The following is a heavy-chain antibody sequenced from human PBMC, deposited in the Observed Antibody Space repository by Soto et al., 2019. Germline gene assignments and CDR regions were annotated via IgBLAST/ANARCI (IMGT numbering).Heavy chain of an antibody. CDR3: AKESMPEHYGDTLFDY. D-gene: IGHD4-17*01. V-gene: IGHV3-23*01. CDR2: FSAGGRA. CDR1: GFSFSNYA. J-gene: IGHJ4*02. Sequence: EVQLLESGGGLVQPGGSLRLSCEASGFSFSNYALSWVRQSRGKGLEWVSTFSAGGRAYYADSVKGRFTIAKDTSKNTLHLQASSLRAEDTAVYYCAKESMPEHYGDTLFDYWGQGTRVTVSS.